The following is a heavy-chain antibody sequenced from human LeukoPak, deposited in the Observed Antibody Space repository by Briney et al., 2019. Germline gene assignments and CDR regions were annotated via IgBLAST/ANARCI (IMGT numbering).Heavy chain of an antibody. CDR3: VRGSIWSPDN. CDR1: GFTFSSYS. V-gene: IGHV3-48*04. CDR2: ISSSSSTI. D-gene: IGHD3-10*01. J-gene: IGHJ4*02. Sequence: GGSLRLSCAASGFTFSSYSMNWVRQAPGKGLEWVSYISSSSSTIYYADSVKGRFTISRDNTKKSLYLQMNSLTADDTAVYYCVRGSIWSPDNWGQGTLVTVSS.